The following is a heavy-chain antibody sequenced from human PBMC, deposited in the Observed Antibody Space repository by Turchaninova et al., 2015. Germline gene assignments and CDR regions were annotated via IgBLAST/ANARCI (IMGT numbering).Heavy chain of an antibody. D-gene: IGHD2-21*02. J-gene: IGHJ1*01. V-gene: IGHV4-34*01. CDR1: GGSFSGYH. CDR2: IHPSGSA. Sequence: QVQLHQGGAGLLKPSETLSLACAVYGGSFSGYHWSWPRPAPGKGLEWIGEIHPSGSANYNPSLESRVTISVDTSKNQFSLNLSSVTAADTAVYYCSRGSDSTKGGQHWGQGTLVTVSS. CDR3: SRGSDSTKGGQH.